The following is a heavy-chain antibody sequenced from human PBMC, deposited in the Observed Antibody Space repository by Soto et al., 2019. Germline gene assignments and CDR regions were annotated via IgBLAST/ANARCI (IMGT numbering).Heavy chain of an antibody. V-gene: IGHV1-3*01. Sequence: QVQLVQSGAEVKKPGASVKVSCKASGYTFTSYAMHWVRQAPGQRLEWMGWINAGNGNTKYSQKFQGRVTITRDTSASPAYMELRSLRSEDTAVYYCARADCSGGSCYHAFDIWGQGTMVTVSS. D-gene: IGHD2-15*01. J-gene: IGHJ3*02. CDR1: GYTFTSYA. CDR2: INAGNGNT. CDR3: ARADCSGGSCYHAFDI.